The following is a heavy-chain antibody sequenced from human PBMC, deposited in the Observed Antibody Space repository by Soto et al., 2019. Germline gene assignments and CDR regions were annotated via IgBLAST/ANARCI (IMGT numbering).Heavy chain of an antibody. D-gene: IGHD3-10*01. J-gene: IGHJ4*02. Sequence: QVQLVQSGAEVKKPGASVKVSCKASGYTFTGYYMHWVRQAPGQGLEWMGWINPNSGGTNYAQKFQGWVTMTRDTSVSTAYMELSRLRSDDTAVYYCAISAANYYGSGSYWFDYWGQGTLVTVSS. CDR1: GYTFTGYY. V-gene: IGHV1-2*04. CDR3: AISAANYYGSGSYWFDY. CDR2: INPNSGGT.